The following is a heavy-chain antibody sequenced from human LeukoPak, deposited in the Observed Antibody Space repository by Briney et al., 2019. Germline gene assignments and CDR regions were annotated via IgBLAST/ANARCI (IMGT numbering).Heavy chain of an antibody. V-gene: IGHV3-15*01. CDR3: TTDLIRFLEWLFNH. CDR2: IKSKTDGGTT. D-gene: IGHD3-3*01. Sequence: GGSLRLSCAASGFTFSNAWMSWVRQAPGKGREWVGRIKSKTDGGTTDYAAPVKGRFTISRDDSKNTLYLQMNSLKTEDTAVYYCTTDLIRFLEWLFNHWGQGTLVTVSS. CDR1: GFTFSNAW. J-gene: IGHJ4*02.